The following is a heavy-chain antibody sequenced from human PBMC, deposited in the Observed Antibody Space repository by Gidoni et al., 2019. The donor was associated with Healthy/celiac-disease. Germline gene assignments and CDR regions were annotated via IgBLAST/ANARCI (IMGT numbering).Heavy chain of an antibody. V-gene: IGHV4-39*01. D-gene: IGHD3-22*01. CDR3: ARLGGFYYDSSGHYFDY. J-gene: IGHJ4*02. CDR2: IYYSGST. CDR1: GGSISSRSNY. Sequence: QLQLQESGPGLVKPSETLSLTCTVSGGSISSRSNYWGWIRQPPGKGLGWIGNIYYSGSTDCNPSLKSRVTISVDTSKNQFSLKLSSVTAADTAVFYCARLGGFYYDSSGHYFDYWGQGTLVTVSS.